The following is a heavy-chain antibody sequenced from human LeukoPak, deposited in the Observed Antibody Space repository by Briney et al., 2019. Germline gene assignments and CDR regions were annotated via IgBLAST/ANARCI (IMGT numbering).Heavy chain of an antibody. J-gene: IGHJ4*02. V-gene: IGHV3-49*04. Sequence: GGSLRLSCTASGFTFGDYAMSWVRQAPGKGLEWVGFIRSKAYGGTTEYAASVKGRFTISRDDSKSIAYLQMNSLKTEDTAVYYCTTGWDTYDYWGQGTLVTVSS. CDR3: TTGWDTYDY. CDR2: IRSKAYGGTT. D-gene: IGHD1-26*01. CDR1: GFTFGDYA.